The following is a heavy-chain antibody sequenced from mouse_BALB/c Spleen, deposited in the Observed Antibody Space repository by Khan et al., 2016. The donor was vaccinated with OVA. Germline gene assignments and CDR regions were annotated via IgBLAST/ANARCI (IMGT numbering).Heavy chain of an antibody. Sequence: VQLQQSGAELARPGASVKMSCKASGYTFTTYTIHWVKQRPGQGLEWIGYIIPSNDYTNYNQKFKDRATLTADKYSSTAYMQLSSMTSEDSAVYYCVREGAYDRSDGCFAYWGQGTLVTVSA. J-gene: IGHJ3*01. CDR1: GYTFTTYT. D-gene: IGHD2-14*01. CDR2: IIPSNDYT. CDR3: VREGAYDRSDGCFAY. V-gene: IGHV1-4*01.